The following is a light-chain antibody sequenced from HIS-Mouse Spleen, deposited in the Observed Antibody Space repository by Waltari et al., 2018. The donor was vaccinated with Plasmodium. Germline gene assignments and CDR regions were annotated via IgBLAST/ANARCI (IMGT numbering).Light chain of an antibody. CDR1: SSAVGGYNY. CDR3: SSYAGSNNLV. CDR2: EVS. J-gene: IGLJ2*01. V-gene: IGLV2-8*01. Sequence: QSALTQPPSASGSPGQSATISCTGTSSAVGGYNYVSWYQQHPGNSPKLMIYEVSKRPSGVPDRVSGSKSGNTASLTVSGLQAEDEADYYCSSYAGSNNLVFGGGTKLTVL.